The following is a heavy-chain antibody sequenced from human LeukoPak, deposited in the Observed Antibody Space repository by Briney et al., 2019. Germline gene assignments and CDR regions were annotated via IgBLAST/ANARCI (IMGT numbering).Heavy chain of an antibody. CDR1: GFTFSSYA. V-gene: IGHV3-30*04. CDR2: ISYDGSNK. Sequence: GGSLRLSCAASGFTFSSYAMHWVRQAPGKGLEGVAVISYDGSNKYYADSVKGRFTISRDNSKNTLYLQMNSLRVEDTAVYYCVRDRPHNCFDPWGQGTLVTVSS. J-gene: IGHJ5*02. CDR3: VRDRPHNCFDP. D-gene: IGHD6-6*01.